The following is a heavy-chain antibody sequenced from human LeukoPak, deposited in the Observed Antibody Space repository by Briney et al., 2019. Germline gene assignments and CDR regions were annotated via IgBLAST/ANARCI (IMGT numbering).Heavy chain of an antibody. Sequence: SETLSLTCAVYGGPFSGYYWNWIRQPPGKGLEWIGEINHSGSTNYNPSLKSRVTISVDTSKNQFSLKVSSVTAADTAVYYCARGRRVQGVMKKNWFDPWGQGTLVTVSS. D-gene: IGHD3-10*01. CDR1: GGPFSGYY. V-gene: IGHV4-34*01. CDR3: ARGRRVQGVMKKNWFDP. J-gene: IGHJ5*02. CDR2: INHSGST.